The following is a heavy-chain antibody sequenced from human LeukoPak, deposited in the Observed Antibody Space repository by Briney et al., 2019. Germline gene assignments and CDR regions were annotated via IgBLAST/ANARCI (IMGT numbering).Heavy chain of an antibody. Sequence: PSETLSLTCTVSGGSISSSSYYWGWIRQPPGKGLEWIGSIYYSGSTYYNPSLKSRVTISVDTSKNQFSLKLSSVTAADTAVYYCARDPVLRYFDWLSKRGYYFDYWGQGTLVTVSS. CDR2: IYYSGST. D-gene: IGHD3-9*01. V-gene: IGHV4-39*07. CDR3: ARDPVLRYFDWLSKRGYYFDY. CDR1: GGSISSSSYY. J-gene: IGHJ4*02.